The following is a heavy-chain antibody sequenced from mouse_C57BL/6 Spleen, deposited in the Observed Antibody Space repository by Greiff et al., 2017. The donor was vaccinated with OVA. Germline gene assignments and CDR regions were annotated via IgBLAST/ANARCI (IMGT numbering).Heavy chain of an antibody. CDR2: IDPSDSYT. CDR3: TNYYGLAWFAY. J-gene: IGHJ3*01. D-gene: IGHD1-1*01. Sequence: VQLQQPGAELVMPGASVKLSCKASGYTFTSYWMHWVKQRPGQGLEWIGEIDPSDSYTNYNQKFKGKSTLTVDKSSSTAYMELRSLTSEDSAVYYCTNYYGLAWFAYWGQGTLVTVSA. CDR1: GYTFTSYW. V-gene: IGHV1-69*01.